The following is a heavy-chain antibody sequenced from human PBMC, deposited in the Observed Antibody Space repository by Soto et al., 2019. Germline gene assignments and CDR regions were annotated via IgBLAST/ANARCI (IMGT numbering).Heavy chain of an antibody. V-gene: IGHV4-30-2*01. CDR1: GGSISSGGYS. D-gene: IGHD2-15*01. Sequence: SETLSLTCAVSGGSISSGGYSWSWIRQPPGKGLERIGYIYHSGSTYYNPSLKSRVTISVDRSKNQFSLKLSSVTAADTAVYYCARVPGGNLDYWGQGTLVTVSS. CDR2: IYHSGST. CDR3: ARVPGGNLDY. J-gene: IGHJ4*02.